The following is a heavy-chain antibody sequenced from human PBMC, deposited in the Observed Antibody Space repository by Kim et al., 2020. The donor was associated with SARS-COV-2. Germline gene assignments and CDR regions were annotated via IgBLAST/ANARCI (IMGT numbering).Heavy chain of an antibody. Sequence: SETLSLTCTVSGGSISSGSYYWSWIRQPAGKGLEWIGRIYTSGSTNYNPSLKSRVTISVDTSKNQFSLKLSSVTAADTAVYYCARDRGDAHSVNWGQGTLVTVSS. D-gene: IGHD2-21*02. CDR3: ARDRGDAHSVN. V-gene: IGHV4-61*02. CDR2: IYTSGST. CDR1: GGSISSGSYY. J-gene: IGHJ4*02.